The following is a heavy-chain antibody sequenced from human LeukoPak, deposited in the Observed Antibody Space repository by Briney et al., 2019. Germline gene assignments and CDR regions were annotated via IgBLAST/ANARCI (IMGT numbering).Heavy chain of an antibody. V-gene: IGHV5-51*01. CDR3: AREFVGYGDAFDI. CDR1: GYSFTSYW. D-gene: IGHD3-16*01. J-gene: IGHJ3*02. CDR2: IYPGDSYT. Sequence: GESLKISCKGSGYSFTSYWIGWVRQMPGKGLEWMGIIYPGDSYTRYSPSFQGQDTISADKSISTAYLQWSSLKASDTAMYYCAREFVGYGDAFDIWGQGTMVTVSS.